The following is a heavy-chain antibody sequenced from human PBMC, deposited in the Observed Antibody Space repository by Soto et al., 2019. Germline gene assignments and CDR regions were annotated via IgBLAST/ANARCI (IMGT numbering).Heavy chain of an antibody. CDR2: INAGNGNT. Sequence: ASVKVSCKASGYTFTSYAMHWVRQAPGQRLEWIRWINAGNGNTKYSQKYKGRVTITRDTSASTAYMELSSLRSEDTAVYYCAREGDYYDSSGCPLYWGQGTLVTVSS. D-gene: IGHD3-22*01. CDR3: AREGDYYDSSGCPLY. V-gene: IGHV1-3*01. CDR1: GYTFTSYA. J-gene: IGHJ4*02.